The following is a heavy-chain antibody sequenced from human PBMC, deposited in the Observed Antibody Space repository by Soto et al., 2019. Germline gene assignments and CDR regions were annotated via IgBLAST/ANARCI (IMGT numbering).Heavy chain of an antibody. J-gene: IGHJ4*02. CDR3: VRELDGYGRFDY. CDR2: IRGNGGST. V-gene: IGHV3-23*01. D-gene: IGHD1-1*01. Sequence: LRLSCAASGFTFSSYAMSWVRQAPGKGLEWVAGIRGNGGSTNYAESVKGRFTISRDNSKNTLYLEINSLRREDTAVYFCVRELDGYGRFDYWGLGTPVTVSS. CDR1: GFTFSSYA.